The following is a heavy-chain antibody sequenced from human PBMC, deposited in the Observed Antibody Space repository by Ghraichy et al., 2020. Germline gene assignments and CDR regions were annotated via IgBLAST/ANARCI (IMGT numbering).Heavy chain of an antibody. Sequence: LTCAASGFTVSSNYMSWVRQAPGKGLEWVSLIYSDGNKYYGDPVKGRFTISRDNSKNTLYLQMNSLRAEDTAVYYCASGTDDYGGLFDYWGQGTLVTVSS. CDR2: IYSDGNK. V-gene: IGHV3-66*02. D-gene: IGHD4-17*01. J-gene: IGHJ4*02. CDR1: GFTVSSNY. CDR3: ASGTDDYGGLFDY.